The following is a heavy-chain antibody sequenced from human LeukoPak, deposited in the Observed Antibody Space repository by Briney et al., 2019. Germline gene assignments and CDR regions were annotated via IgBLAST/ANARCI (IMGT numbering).Heavy chain of an antibody. V-gene: IGHV4-61*02. CDR1: GGSISSGSYY. Sequence: SETLSLTCTVSGGSISSGSYYWSWIRQPAGKGLEWIGRIYTSGSTNYNPSLKSRVTISVDTSKNQFSLKLSSVTAAGTAVYYCARVSGGTSGEDYWGQGTLVTVSS. D-gene: IGHD3-10*01. J-gene: IGHJ4*02. CDR2: IYTSGST. CDR3: ARVSGGTSGEDY.